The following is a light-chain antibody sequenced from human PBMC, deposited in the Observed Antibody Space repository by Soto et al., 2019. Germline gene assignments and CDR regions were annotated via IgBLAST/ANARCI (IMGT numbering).Light chain of an antibody. CDR1: QSISFY. CDR2: AAS. J-gene: IGKJ5*01. CDR3: QQSYSTPIT. Sequence: DIQMTQSPSSLSASVGDRVTITCRASQSISFYLNWYQQKPGNAPKVLIYAASNLQTGVPSRFSGSGSGTDFTLTINSLQPEDVATYSCQQSYSTPITFGQGTRLEI. V-gene: IGKV1-39*01.